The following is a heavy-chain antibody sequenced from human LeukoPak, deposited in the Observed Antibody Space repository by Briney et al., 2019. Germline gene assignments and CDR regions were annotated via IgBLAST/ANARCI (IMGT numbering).Heavy chain of an antibody. CDR1: GFTFSTYG. J-gene: IGHJ3*01. CDR3: ARDRGSGDSFDL. Sequence: GRSLRLSCAASGFTFSTYGMHWVRQAPGKGLEWVAVIWFDGSNQYYVDSVRGRFSISRDNSKNTLYLQMNTLRAEDTGVYYCARDRGSGDSFDLWGHGAMVTVSS. V-gene: IGHV3-33*01. CDR2: IWFDGSNQ. D-gene: IGHD6-19*01.